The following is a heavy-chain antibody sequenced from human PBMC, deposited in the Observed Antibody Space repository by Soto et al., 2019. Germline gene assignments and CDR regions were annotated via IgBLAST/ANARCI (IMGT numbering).Heavy chain of an antibody. J-gene: IGHJ4*02. Sequence: QVQLQESGPGLVKPSGTLSLTCAVSGGSISTSNWWSWVRQPPGKGLEWIGEVYRTGSTNYNPSLASRLTIPVDKPTTQFSLKLTSVTAADTAVYYCARARATIAAAAIFDCWGQGTLVTVSS. V-gene: IGHV4-4*02. CDR1: GGSISTSNW. CDR3: ARARATIAAAAIFDC. D-gene: IGHD6-13*01. CDR2: VYRTGST.